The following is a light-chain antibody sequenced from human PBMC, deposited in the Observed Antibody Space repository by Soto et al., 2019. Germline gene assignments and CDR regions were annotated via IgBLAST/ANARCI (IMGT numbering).Light chain of an antibody. CDR2: AAS. CDR1: QGITNY. CDR3: LQNYGIPHA. V-gene: IGKV1-27*01. J-gene: IGKJ1*01. Sequence: DIQMTQSPSSLSASVGDRVTITCRASQGITNYLAWYQQKPGKVPKLLIYAASSLQSGVPSRFSGTGSRTDFTRAISTLPPEHFPTYYCLQNYGIPHAFGPGNKV.